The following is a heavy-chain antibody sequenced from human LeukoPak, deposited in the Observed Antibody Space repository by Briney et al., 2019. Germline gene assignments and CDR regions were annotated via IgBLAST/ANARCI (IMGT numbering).Heavy chain of an antibody. CDR1: RYTFTRYV. Sequence: ASLKDSSKASRYTFTRYVISCGRQAPGQGLEWMGWISAYSGNTNYAQKLQGRVTMTTDTSTSTAYMELRSLRSDDTAVYYCARGAGSMDVWGQGATVTVSS. J-gene: IGHJ6*02. CDR2: ISAYSGNT. CDR3: ARGAGSMDV. V-gene: IGHV1-18*01.